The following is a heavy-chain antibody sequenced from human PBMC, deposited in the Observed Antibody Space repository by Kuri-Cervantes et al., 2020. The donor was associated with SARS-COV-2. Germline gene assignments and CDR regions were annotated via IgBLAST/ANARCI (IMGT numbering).Heavy chain of an antibody. Sequence: ASVKVSCKASGYTFTSYDINWVRQATGQGLEWMGWMNPNSGNTGYAQKFQGRVTMTRNTSISTAYMELSSLRSEDTAVYYCARDAAADNLSDYWGQGTLVTVSS. V-gene: IGHV1-8*01. J-gene: IGHJ4*02. CDR1: GYTFTSYD. D-gene: IGHD6-13*01. CDR2: MNPNSGNT. CDR3: ARDAAADNLSDY.